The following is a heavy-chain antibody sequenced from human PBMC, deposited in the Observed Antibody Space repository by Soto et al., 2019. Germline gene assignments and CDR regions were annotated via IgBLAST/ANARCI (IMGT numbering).Heavy chain of an antibody. V-gene: IGHV3-30*03. D-gene: IGHD6-13*01. J-gene: IGHJ4*02. CDR1: GFTFSSYG. CDR2: ISYDGSNK. Sequence: LRLSCAASGFTFSSYGMHWVRQAPGKGLEWVAIISYDGSNKYYADSVKGRFTISRDNSKNTLYLQMDSLRADDTAVYYCGGSSSWYYFDYWGQGTLVTVSS. CDR3: GGSSSWYYFDY.